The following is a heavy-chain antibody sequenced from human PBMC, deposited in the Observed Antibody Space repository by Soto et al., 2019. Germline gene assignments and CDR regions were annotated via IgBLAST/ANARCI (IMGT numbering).Heavy chain of an antibody. Sequence: QLLESGGNLVQPGGSLRLSCATAGFTFSTYTMSWVRQAPGKGPEWVAGFYGGGSTSTFYADSVKGRFTISRDNSRNMVFLQMNSLRAEDTAVYYCTNDRHPDGIWSFDCWGQGTRVTVSS. CDR2: FYGGGSTST. V-gene: IGHV3-23*03. D-gene: IGHD3-3*01. CDR1: GFTFSTYT. J-gene: IGHJ4*02. CDR3: TNDRHPDGIWSFDC.